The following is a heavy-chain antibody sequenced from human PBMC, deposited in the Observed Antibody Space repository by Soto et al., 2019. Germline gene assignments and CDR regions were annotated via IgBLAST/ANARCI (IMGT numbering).Heavy chain of an antibody. D-gene: IGHD2-15*01. Sequence: EVQLVESGGGLVKPGGSLRLSCAASGFTFGSHSMFWVRQAPGKGLEWVSSISSDSTYIFYADSVKGRFAISRDNATNSLYLQMDSLRAEDTAVYYCARGGLVGVGAATRPFDYWGQGTLVPVSS. V-gene: IGHV3-21*01. CDR1: GFTFGSHS. J-gene: IGHJ4*02. CDR2: ISSDSTYI. CDR3: ARGGLVGVGAATRPFDY.